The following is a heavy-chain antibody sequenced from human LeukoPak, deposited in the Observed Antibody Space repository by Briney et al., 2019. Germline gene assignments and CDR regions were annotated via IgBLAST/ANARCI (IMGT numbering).Heavy chain of an antibody. Sequence: SETLSLTCTVSGGSMRGNYWSWIRQPPGGGLDWIGYIYYTGSTIYNPSLKSRVTISLDTSKNQFSLKLNSVSVADTAVYYCAKMGNPATVTADYWGQGTLVAVSS. CDR1: GGSMRGNY. V-gene: IGHV4-59*08. CDR2: IYYTGST. J-gene: IGHJ4*02. D-gene: IGHD4-17*01. CDR3: AKMGNPATVTADY.